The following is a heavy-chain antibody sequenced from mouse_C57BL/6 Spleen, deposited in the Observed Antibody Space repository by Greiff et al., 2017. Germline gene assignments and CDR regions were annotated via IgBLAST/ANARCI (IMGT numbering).Heavy chain of an antibody. J-gene: IGHJ3*01. V-gene: IGHV1-82*01. D-gene: IGHD1-1*01. Sequence: VKLVESGPELVKPGASVKFSCKASGYAFSSSWMNWVKQRPGQGLEWIGRIHPGDGGTNYNGKFKGKATLTADKSSSTAYMQLSSLTSEDSAVYFCARGVDYYGSGAFAYWGQGTLVTVSA. CDR1: GYAFSSSW. CDR3: ARGVDYYGSGAFAY. CDR2: IHPGDGGT.